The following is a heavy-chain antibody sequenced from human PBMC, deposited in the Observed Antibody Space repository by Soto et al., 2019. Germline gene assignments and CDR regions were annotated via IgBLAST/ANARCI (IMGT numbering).Heavy chain of an antibody. CDR3: ARYPHYDFWSGPQGFDY. D-gene: IGHD3-3*01. J-gene: IGHJ4*02. V-gene: IGHV3-21*01. CDR2: ITSSSSYM. CDR1: GFTFSDYS. Sequence: KTGGSLRLSCAASGFTFSDYSMNWVRQAPGKWLEWVSSITSSSSYMYYADSVKGRFTISRDNAKNSLYLQMHSLRVEDTAVYYCARYPHYDFWSGPQGFDYWGQGXLVTVSS.